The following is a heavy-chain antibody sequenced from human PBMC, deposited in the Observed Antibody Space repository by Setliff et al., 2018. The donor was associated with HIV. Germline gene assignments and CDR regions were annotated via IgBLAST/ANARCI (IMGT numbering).Heavy chain of an antibody. D-gene: IGHD2-21*02. J-gene: IGHJ3*01. CDR3: VRRDGRVVNGFDF. CDR2: IYPDDSNI. CDR1: DYSFNSYW. Sequence: GASLKISCKGSDYSFNSYWIGWVRQVPGRGLEWMAIIYPDDSNIKYSPSFQGQVTISVEKSITTAYLQWNALKTSDTAMYYCVRRDGRVVNGFDFWGQGTMVTVSS. V-gene: IGHV5-51*01.